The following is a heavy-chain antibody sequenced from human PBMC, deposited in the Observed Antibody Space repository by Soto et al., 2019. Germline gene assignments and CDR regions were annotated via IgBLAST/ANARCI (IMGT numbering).Heavy chain of an antibody. CDR2: INPNSGGT. CDR1: GYTFTCYY. J-gene: IGHJ4*02. CDR3: ARSSLNWNDLNNFDY. V-gene: IGHV1-2*04. Sequence: ASVKVSCKASGYTFTCYYMHWVRQAPGQGLEWMGWINPNSGGTNYAQKFQGWVTMTRDTSISTAYVELRRLRSDDTAVYYCARSSLNWNDLNNFDYWGQGTLVTVSS. D-gene: IGHD1-1*01.